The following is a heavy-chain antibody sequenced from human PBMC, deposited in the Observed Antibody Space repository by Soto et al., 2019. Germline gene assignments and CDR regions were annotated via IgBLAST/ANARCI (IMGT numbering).Heavy chain of an antibody. D-gene: IGHD3-16*01. J-gene: IGHJ6*03. CDR3: AREVGSDIMGTFPFYSLDV. CDR1: GGTFTTDT. CDR2: IIPILGTG. V-gene: IGHV1-69*08. Sequence: QVQLVQSGPEVKKSGSSVKVSCKLSGGTFTTDTISWLRRAPGQGLEWMGRIIPILGTGNYAQKFQGRVTHTEDKSTNTGYMELSSLTSEDTAVYYCAREVGSDIMGTFPFYSLDVWGNGTTVTVSS.